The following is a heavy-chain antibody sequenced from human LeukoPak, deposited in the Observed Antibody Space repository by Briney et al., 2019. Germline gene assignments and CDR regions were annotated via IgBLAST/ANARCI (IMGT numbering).Heavy chain of an antibody. CDR2: ISPHSHTT. Sequence: GASVKVSCKASGSTFNNYFISWVRQAPGRGLEWVGWISPHSHTTHYAEKVQGRVTITTDTSTTTVYMELRSLRSDDTAVYFCARGQSMYYWGQGTPVTVSS. D-gene: IGHD2-8*01. V-gene: IGHV1-18*01. J-gene: IGHJ4*02. CDR1: GSTFNNYF. CDR3: ARGQSMYY.